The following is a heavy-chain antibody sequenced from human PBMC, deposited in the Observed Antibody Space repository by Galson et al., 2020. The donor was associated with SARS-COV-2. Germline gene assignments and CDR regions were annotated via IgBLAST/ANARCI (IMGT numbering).Heavy chain of an antibody. CDR1: GFTFSDYY. V-gene: IGHV3-11*06. Sequence: GGSLRLSCAASGFTFSDYYMSWTRQAPGKGLEWVSYISSSSSYTNYADSVKGRFTISRDNAKNSLYLQMNSLRAEDTAVYYCARAGDCYDFWSGYSNWFDPWGQGTLVTVSS. CDR3: ARAGDCYDFWSGYSNWFDP. D-gene: IGHD3-3*01. J-gene: IGHJ5*02. CDR2: ISSSSSYT.